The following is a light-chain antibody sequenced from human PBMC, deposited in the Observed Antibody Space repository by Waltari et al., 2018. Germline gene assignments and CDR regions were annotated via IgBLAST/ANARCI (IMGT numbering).Light chain of an antibody. CDR3: QQYDVSALN. Sequence: DIQMTQSPSTLSASVGDRVPITCRASQSISSWLAWYPQKAGKAPKLLINTASNLESGVPSRFSGSGSGTEFTLTISGLQPDDFATYYCQQYDVSALNFGGGTKVEFK. CDR2: TAS. V-gene: IGKV1-5*03. CDR1: QSISSW. J-gene: IGKJ4*01.